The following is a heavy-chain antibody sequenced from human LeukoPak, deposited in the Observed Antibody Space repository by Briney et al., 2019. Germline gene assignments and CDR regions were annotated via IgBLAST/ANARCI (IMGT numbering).Heavy chain of an antibody. D-gene: IGHD5-12*01. V-gene: IGHV5-10-1*01. CDR3: ARSYSGYDYLDY. Sequence: PGESLRISCKGSGYGFPSYWITWVRQMPGKGLAWMGRIDPSDSYTNYSPSFQGHVTISADKSISTAYLQWSSLKASDTAMYYCARSYSGYDYLDYWGQGTLVTVSS. J-gene: IGHJ4*02. CDR1: GYGFPSYW. CDR2: IDPSDSYT.